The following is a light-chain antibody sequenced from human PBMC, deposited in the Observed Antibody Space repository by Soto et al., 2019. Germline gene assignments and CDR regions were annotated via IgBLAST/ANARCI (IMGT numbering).Light chain of an antibody. J-gene: IGKJ4*01. Sequence: EIVMTQSPATLSVSPGERATLSCRASQSVSSDLVWYQQKPGQAPRLLIYGASTRATGIPVRFSGSGSGTEFTLTISSLQSEDFAVYYYQQYNNWPITFGGGTKVDIK. CDR2: GAS. CDR3: QQYNNWPIT. V-gene: IGKV3-15*01. CDR1: QSVSSD.